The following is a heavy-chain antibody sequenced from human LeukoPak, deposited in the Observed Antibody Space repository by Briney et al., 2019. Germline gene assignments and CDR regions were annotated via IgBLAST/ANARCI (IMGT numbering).Heavy chain of an antibody. V-gene: IGHV4-59*01. D-gene: IGHD4-11*01. CDR3: ARVNYDNYYYYMDV. Sequence: PSETLSLTCTVSGDSLSSYYWSWIRQPPGKGLEGMGYIFYSWNTNYNTSLKSRVNISVDTSKNQFSLKLSSVTAADTAVYYCARVNYDNYYYYMDVWGKGTTVTVSS. J-gene: IGHJ6*03. CDR1: GDSLSSYY. CDR2: IFYSWNT.